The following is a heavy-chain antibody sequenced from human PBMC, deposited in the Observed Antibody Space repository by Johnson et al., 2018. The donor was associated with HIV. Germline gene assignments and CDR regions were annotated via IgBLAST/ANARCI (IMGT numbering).Heavy chain of an antibody. Sequence: VQLVESGGGVVQPGGSLTLSCAASGFTFSNSDMHWVRQPTGQGLEWVSGMGTAGDRHYADSVHGRFTVSRENAKNSLHLQMNNLRAGDTAVYYCARGVSMFSSSWLESYAFDIWGQGTMVTVSS. D-gene: IGHD6-13*01. CDR1: GFTFSNSD. J-gene: IGHJ3*02. V-gene: IGHV3-13*01. CDR3: ARGVSMFSSSWLESYAFDI. CDR2: MGTAGDR.